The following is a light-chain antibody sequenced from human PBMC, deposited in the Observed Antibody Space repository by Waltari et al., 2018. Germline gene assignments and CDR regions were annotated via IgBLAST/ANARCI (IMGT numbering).Light chain of an antibody. Sequence: DIQMTQSPSTLSASLGDTVTITCRASQSISYWLAWYQQKSGKAPKLLIYKASNLERGVPSRFSASESGTELTLTITSLQPDDSATYYCQQYDTHPNTFGQGTKLEI. CDR1: QSISYW. J-gene: IGKJ2*01. CDR2: KAS. V-gene: IGKV1-5*03. CDR3: QQYDTHPNT.